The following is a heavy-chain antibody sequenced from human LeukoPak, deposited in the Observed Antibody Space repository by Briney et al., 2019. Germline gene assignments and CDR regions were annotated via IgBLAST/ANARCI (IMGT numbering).Heavy chain of an antibody. CDR2: IKPDGSEK. CDR1: GLTLSNYW. J-gene: IGHJ4*02. CDR3: ARDASAYY. D-gene: IGHD1-26*01. Sequence: WGSLRLSCVAPGLTLSNYWMSWVRQAPGKGLEWVATIKPDGSEKYYVDSVKGRFTISRDNAKRSLYLQMDSLRAEDTAVYYCARDASAYYWGQGTLVTVSS. V-gene: IGHV3-7*01.